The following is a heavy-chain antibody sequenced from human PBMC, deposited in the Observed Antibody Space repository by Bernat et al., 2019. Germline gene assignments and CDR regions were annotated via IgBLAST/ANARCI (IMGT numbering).Heavy chain of an antibody. CDR2: IHSSSSTI. CDR1: GFTSSSYS. V-gene: IGHV3-48*02. J-gene: IGHJ4*02. D-gene: IGHD6-19*01. CDR3: AGRGGSSGWYDGY. Sequence: EVQLVESGGGLVQPGGSLRLSCAASGFTSSSYSMNWVRQAPGKGLEWVSYIHSSSSTIYYADSVKGRFTISRDNAKNSLYLQMNSLRDEDTAVYYCAGRGGSSGWYDGYWGQGTLVTVSS.